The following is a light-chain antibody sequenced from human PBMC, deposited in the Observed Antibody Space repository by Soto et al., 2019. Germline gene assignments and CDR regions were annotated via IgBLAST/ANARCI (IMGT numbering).Light chain of an antibody. CDR1: QSISSW. CDR2: DAS. V-gene: IGKV1-5*01. Sequence: DIQMTQSPSTLSASVGDRVTITCRASQSISSWLAWYQQKPGKAPKLLIYDASSLESGVPSRFSGSGSGTEVTLTISSLQPDDFATYYCQQYNRYSRTFGQGTKVEIK. J-gene: IGKJ1*01. CDR3: QQYNRYSRT.